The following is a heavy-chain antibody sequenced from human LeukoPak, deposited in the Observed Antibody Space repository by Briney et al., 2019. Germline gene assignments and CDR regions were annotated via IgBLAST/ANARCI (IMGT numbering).Heavy chain of an antibody. CDR1: GYTFTGYY. CDR2: INPNSGDT. Sequence: ASVKVSCKASGYTFTGYYMHWVRQAPGQGLEWMGWINPNSGDTNYAQKFQGRVTMTRDTSISTAYMDLSSLRSDDTAVYYCARDQRRIVGAGGTYLGYGMDVWGQGTTVAVSS. V-gene: IGHV1-2*02. D-gene: IGHD1-26*01. J-gene: IGHJ6*02. CDR3: ARDQRRIVGAGGTYLGYGMDV.